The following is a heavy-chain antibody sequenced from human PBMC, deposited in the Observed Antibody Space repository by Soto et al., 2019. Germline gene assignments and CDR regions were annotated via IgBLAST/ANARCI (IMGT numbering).Heavy chain of an antibody. Sequence: TSETLSLTCTVSGSAINSSGYYWGWIRQPPGKGLEWIGSMFYGVSTYYNPSLKSRVTVSVDTSKNQFSLNLRSVTAADTAVYYCARLPSRHLVDYWGQGTLVTVSS. CDR3: ARLPSRHLVDY. J-gene: IGHJ4*02. V-gene: IGHV4-39*01. CDR1: GSAINSSGYY. CDR2: MFYGVST. D-gene: IGHD3-3*02.